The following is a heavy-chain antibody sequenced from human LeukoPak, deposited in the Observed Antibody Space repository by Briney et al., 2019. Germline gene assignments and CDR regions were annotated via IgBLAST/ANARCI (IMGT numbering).Heavy chain of an antibody. V-gene: IGHV3-30*18. D-gene: IGHD3-9*01. CDR2: ISYDGGEQ. CDR1: GFTFSKYG. J-gene: IGHJ1*01. Sequence: GTSLRLSCAASGFTFSKYGTHWVRQAPGNGLEWVAVISYDGGEQHYGDSVKGRFSISRDDSKSTIYLQMNSLTVEDTALYYCAKPRTFYDILTVSFQQWGQGTWVSVSS. CDR3: AKPRTFYDILTVSFQQ.